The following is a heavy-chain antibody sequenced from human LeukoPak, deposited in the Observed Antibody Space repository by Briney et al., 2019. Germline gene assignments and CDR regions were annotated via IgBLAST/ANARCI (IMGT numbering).Heavy chain of an antibody. J-gene: IGHJ4*02. CDR1: GGSISSSSYY. V-gene: IGHV4-39*01. Sequence: SETLSLTCTVSGGSISSSSYYWGWIRQPPGKGLEGFGSIYYSGSTYYNTSLKSRVTISVDTSKNQFSLKLSSVSAADTAVYYCARQSSFDYWGQGTLDTVSS. CDR3: ARQSSFDY. CDR2: IYYSGST.